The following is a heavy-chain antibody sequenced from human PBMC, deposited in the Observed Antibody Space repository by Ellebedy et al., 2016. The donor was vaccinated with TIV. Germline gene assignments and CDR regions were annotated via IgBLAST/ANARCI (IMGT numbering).Heavy chain of an antibody. CDR3: ARGTSGSYFQEFFQW. J-gene: IGHJ1*01. Sequence: GGSLRLSCAASGFTFSDYNMNWVRQAPEKGLEWVSYISSSGSTIYYADSVKGRFTISRDNAKNSLYLQMNSLRAEDTAVYYCARGTSGSYFQEFFQWWGQGTLVTVSS. V-gene: IGHV3-48*04. CDR1: GFTFSDYN. D-gene: IGHD1-26*01. CDR2: ISSSGSTI.